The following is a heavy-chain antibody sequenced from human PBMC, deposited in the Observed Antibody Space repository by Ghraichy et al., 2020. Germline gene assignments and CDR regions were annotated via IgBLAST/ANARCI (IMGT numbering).Heavy chain of an antibody. CDR2: MNPNSANT. V-gene: IGHV1-8*01. CDR1: GYTFTSYD. J-gene: IGHJ4*02. D-gene: IGHD5-24*01. CDR3: AIRRQGYNYAFAF. Sequence: ASVKVSCKASGYTFTSYDINWVRQATGQGLEWMGWMNPNSANTGYAENFQGRVTMTRNASISTAYMELFSLRSEDTAVYYCAIRRQGYNYAFAFWGQGTLVTVSS.